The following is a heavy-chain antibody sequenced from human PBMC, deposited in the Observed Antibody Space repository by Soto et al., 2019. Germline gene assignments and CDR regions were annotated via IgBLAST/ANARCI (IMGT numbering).Heavy chain of an antibody. Sequence: PRGSLRLSCAASGFTFSSYDMGWVRQGPGKGLEWVAVVSIGGSTHYADSVRGRFTISRDNSKNTLSLQMNSLTAEDTAVYFCAKRRGAGGHFDYWGQGALVTVSS. CDR1: GFTFSSYD. CDR2: VSIGGST. CDR3: AKRRGAGGHFDY. V-gene: IGHV3-23*01. D-gene: IGHD2-15*01. J-gene: IGHJ4*02.